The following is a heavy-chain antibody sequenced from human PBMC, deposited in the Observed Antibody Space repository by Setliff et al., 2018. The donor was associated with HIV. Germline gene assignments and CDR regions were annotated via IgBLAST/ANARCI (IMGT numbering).Heavy chain of an antibody. V-gene: IGHV1-18*01. J-gene: IGHJ4*02. Sequence: ASVKVSCKASGYTFTNFGISWVRQAPGQGPEWMGWISGCNGNTNYAQKFQGRVTITADISTRTVYMELSSLTSEDTAIYYCARDHQTMLWLDYWGQGTLVTVSS. D-gene: IGHD2-21*01. CDR3: ARDHQTMLWLDY. CDR1: GYTFTNFG. CDR2: ISGCNGNT.